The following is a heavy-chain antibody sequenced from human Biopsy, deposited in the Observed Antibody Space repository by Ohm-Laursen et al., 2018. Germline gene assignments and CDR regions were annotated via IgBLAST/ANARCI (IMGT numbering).Heavy chain of an antibody. Sequence: QTLSLTCAISGDSVSNNDAAWNWIRQSPSRGLEWLGRTYYRTKRYSDSAVSVKSRITISVDTSKNQFSLHLKSVSPDDTAVYYCAGETPTGIPFNWLDPWGQGTLVIVST. V-gene: IGHV6-1*01. J-gene: IGHJ5*02. D-gene: IGHD1-1*01. CDR2: TYYRTKRYS. CDR1: GDSVSNNDAA. CDR3: AGETPTGIPFNWLDP.